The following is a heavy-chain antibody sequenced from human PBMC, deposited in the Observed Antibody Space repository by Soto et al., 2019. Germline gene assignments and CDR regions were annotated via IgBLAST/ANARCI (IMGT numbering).Heavy chain of an antibody. CDR3: ARAYYFGSGTSYTLYY. J-gene: IGHJ4*02. Sequence: GGSLRLSCAASGFTFSSYAMSWARQAPGKGLEWVSGISRSDGSSYYADSVKGRFTMSRDNAKNAVYLQMNSLRPDDTALYFCARAYYFGSGTSYTLYYWGQGTQVTVSS. V-gene: IGHV3-23*01. D-gene: IGHD3-10*01. CDR1: GFTFSSYA. CDR2: ISRSDGSS.